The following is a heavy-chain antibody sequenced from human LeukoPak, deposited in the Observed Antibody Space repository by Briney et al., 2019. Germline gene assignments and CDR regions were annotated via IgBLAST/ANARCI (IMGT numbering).Heavy chain of an antibody. J-gene: IGHJ4*02. V-gene: IGHV3-21*01. D-gene: IGHD3-10*01. CDR1: GFIFTSYN. CDR3: ARDGGGSGNRHYFDY. Sequence: PGGSLRLSCTASGFIFTSYNMNWVRQAPGKGLEWVSSVSRSSGSYIYYADSVKGRFTISRDNAKNSLFLQMNSLRADDTAVYYCARDGGGSGNRHYFDYWGQGTLVTVSS. CDR2: VSRSSGSYI.